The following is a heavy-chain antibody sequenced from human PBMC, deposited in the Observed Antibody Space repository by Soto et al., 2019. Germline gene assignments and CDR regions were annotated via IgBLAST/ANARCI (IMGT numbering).Heavy chain of an antibody. V-gene: IGHV3-33*06. CDR1: GFTFSTSA. D-gene: IGHD3-9*01. Sequence: QVQLVESGGGVVQPGGSLRLSCAASGFTFSTSAMHWVRQTPGKGLEWVAAMWYDGTKSYYTESVMGRFTMSRGISKNPVVSQMEGLRAGDTGVYFCAKGKGPFDWSFDQWGQGTLVTVST. CDR3: AKGKGPFDWSFDQ. J-gene: IGHJ4*02. CDR2: MWYDGTKS.